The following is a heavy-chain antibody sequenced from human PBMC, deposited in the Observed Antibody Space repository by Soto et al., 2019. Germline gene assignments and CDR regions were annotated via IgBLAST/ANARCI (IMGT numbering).Heavy chain of an antibody. J-gene: IGHJ4*01. D-gene: IGHD3-10*01. V-gene: IGHV1-69*13. CDR1: GGTFGTYA. CDR2: IIPMFATT. Sequence: SVKVSCKASGGTFGTYAINWVRQTPGQGLEWMGGIIPMFATTNYAQEFQGRVTITADESTGTAYMELSSLRSDDTAVYFCARGEGVIPVWRYWGHGTLVTVSS. CDR3: ARGEGVIPVWRY.